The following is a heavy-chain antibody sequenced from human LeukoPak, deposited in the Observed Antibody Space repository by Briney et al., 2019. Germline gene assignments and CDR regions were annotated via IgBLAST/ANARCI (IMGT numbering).Heavy chain of an antibody. CDR1: GYTFTGYY. CDR2: INTNTGNP. Sequence: GASVKVSCKASGYTFTGYYMHWVRQAPGQGLEWMGWINTNTGNPTYAQGFTGRFVFSLDTSVSTAYLQISSLKAEDTAVYYCARGPGPRGSIAARQTDFDYWGQGTLVTVSS. CDR3: ARGPGPRGSIAARQTDFDY. V-gene: IGHV7-4-1*02. J-gene: IGHJ4*02. D-gene: IGHD6-6*01.